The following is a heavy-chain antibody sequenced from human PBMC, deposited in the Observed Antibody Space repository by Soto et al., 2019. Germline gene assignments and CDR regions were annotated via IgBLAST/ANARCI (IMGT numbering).Heavy chain of an antibody. V-gene: IGHV5-51*01. CDR2: IYPGDSDT. CDR1: GYRFTTYW. J-gene: IGHJ5*02. CDR3: ARQHGVDKAYGWLGP. D-gene: IGHD6-19*01. Sequence: EALKISWNASGYRFTTYWIGRVRHMPGKGLEWMGIIYPGDSDTMYSPSFQVQVIISADLCSTTTYLQWSRLEALDTAHYNCARQHGVDKAYGWLGPWGQGTLVTVSS.